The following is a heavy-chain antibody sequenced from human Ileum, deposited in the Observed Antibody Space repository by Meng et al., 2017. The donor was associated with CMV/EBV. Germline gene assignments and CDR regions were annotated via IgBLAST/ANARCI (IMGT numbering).Heavy chain of an antibody. J-gene: IGHJ4*02. CDR1: GFAFSSSW. V-gene: IGHV3-7*01. CDR3: ARICKGGGERWLQFVQSGSFDY. Sequence: GESRKISCVASGFAFSSSWMSWLRQTPEKGLEWVANIKPDGSEPYYVASVRGRFTISRDNAKNSLYLQMNSLRAEDTAVYYCARICKGGGERWLQFVQSGSFDYWGQGTLVTVSS. CDR2: IKPDGSEP. D-gene: IGHD5-24*01.